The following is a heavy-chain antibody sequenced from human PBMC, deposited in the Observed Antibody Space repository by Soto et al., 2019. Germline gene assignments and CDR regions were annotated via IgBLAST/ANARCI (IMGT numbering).Heavy chain of an antibody. CDR1: GYTFTNYG. J-gene: IGHJ6*03. CDR2: ISAYNGDT. CDR3: ARVRQIVGYFYYYMDV. V-gene: IGHV1-18*01. D-gene: IGHD6-6*01. Sequence: QVQLLQSGAEVKKPGASVKVSCKASGYTFTNYGITWVRQAPGQGLEWMGWISAYNGDTHYTQRLQGRVPMTTDTSPSTAYMALRGLRSDDPAVYYCARVRQIVGYFYYYMDVWAKGTTVTVSS.